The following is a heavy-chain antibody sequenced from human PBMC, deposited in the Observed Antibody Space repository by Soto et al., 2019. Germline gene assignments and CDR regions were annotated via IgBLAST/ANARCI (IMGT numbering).Heavy chain of an antibody. Sequence: QVQLVESGGGVVQPGRSLRLSCAASGFTFSSYAMHWVRQAPGKGLEWVAVISYDGSNKYYADSVKGRFTISRDNSKNTLYLQMNSLRAEDTDVYYCARELCWLFGTSCYIGGDGMDVWGQGTTVTVSS. D-gene: IGHD2-2*02. CDR3: ARELCWLFGTSCYIGGDGMDV. J-gene: IGHJ6*02. CDR1: GFTFSSYA. CDR2: ISYDGSNK. V-gene: IGHV3-30-3*01.